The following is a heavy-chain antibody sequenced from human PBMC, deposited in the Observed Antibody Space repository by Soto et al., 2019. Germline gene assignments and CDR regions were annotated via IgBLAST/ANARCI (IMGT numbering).Heavy chain of an antibody. CDR1: GGSISSGDYY. D-gene: IGHD5-18*01. CDR3: ARSYVDTAMVLVADDAFDI. V-gene: IGHV4-30-4*01. Sequence: SETLSLTCTVSGGSISSGDYYWSWIRQPPGKGLEWIGYIYYSGSTSYNPSLKSRVTISVDTSKNQFSLKLSSVTAADTAVYYCARSYVDTAMVLVADDAFDIWGQGTMVTVSS. CDR2: IYYSGST. J-gene: IGHJ3*02.